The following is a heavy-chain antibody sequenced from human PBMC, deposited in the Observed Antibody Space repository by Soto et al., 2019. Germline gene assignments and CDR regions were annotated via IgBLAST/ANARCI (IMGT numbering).Heavy chain of an antibody. J-gene: IGHJ4*01. CDR1: GGSFSGYY. D-gene: IGHD3-10*01. CDR2: INPSGST. V-gene: IGHV4-34*01. CDR3: ARPKGLGRGVLRD. Sequence: QVQLQQWGAGLLKPLETLSLTCAVSGGSFSGYYWTWIRQSPGKGLECIGEINPSGSTNYNPSLKSRVTMTTDTSKNQFSLKLSSVTAADTAAYYCARPKGLGRGVLRDWGHGTLVTVSS.